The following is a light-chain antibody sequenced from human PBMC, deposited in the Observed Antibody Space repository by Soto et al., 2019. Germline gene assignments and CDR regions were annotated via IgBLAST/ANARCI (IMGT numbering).Light chain of an antibody. J-gene: IGKJ5*01. Sequence: EIVLTQSTGTLSLSPGERATLSCMASQSVSSYLAWYQQKPGQAPRLFIYGASTRATAIPPRFSGSGSGTEFTLTISSLQSEDFAVYYCQQYDNWPITFGQGTRLEIK. CDR1: QSVSSY. CDR3: QQYDNWPIT. V-gene: IGKV3-15*01. CDR2: GAS.